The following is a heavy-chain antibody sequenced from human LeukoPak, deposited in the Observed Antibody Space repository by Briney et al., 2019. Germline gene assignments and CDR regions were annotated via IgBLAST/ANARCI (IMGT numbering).Heavy chain of an antibody. D-gene: IGHD6-13*01. Sequence: SETLSLTCTVSGGSIGSYYWSWIRQPLGKGLEWIGYIYYSGSTNYNPSLKSRVTISVDTSKNQFSLKLRSVTAADTAVYYCARVGSSSWYWFDPRGQGTLVTVSS. CDR1: GGSIGSYY. V-gene: IGHV4-59*01. CDR2: IYYSGST. CDR3: ARVGSSSWYWFDP. J-gene: IGHJ5*02.